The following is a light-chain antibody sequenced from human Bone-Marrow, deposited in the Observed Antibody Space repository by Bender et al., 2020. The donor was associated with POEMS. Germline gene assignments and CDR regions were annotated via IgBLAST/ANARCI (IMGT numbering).Light chain of an antibody. CDR3: AVCDDSLNGWV. V-gene: IGLV1-44*01. J-gene: IGLJ3*02. Sequence: QSVLTQPPSASGTPGQRVTISCSGGSSNIGAHAVNWYQHLPGSAPKLLLYSGHRRPSEVPDRFSCSRSGTSASLAIRGLQSEDEADCYCAVCDDSLNGWVFGGGTKLTVL. CDR2: SGH. CDR1: SSNIGAHA.